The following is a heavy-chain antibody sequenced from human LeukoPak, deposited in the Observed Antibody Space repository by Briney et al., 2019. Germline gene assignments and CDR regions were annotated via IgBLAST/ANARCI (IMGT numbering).Heavy chain of an antibody. V-gene: IGHV3-48*03. CDR1: GFTFSSYE. J-gene: IGHJ4*02. D-gene: IGHD5-18*01. Sequence: PGGSLRLSCAASGFTFSSYEMNWVRQAPGKGLEWISYISSAGTTKIYADSVKGRFTISRDNAKNSLYLQMNSLRAEDTAVYYCAKGPEYTPMVEYWGQGTLVTVSS. CDR2: ISSAGTTK. CDR3: AKGPEYTPMVEY.